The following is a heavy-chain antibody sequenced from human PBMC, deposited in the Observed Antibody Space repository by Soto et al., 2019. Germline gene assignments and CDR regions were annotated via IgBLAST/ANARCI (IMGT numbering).Heavy chain of an antibody. CDR3: ARQWLRPMYSSGGDAFDV. J-gene: IGHJ3*01. CDR2: IYPGDSDT. Sequence: PGESLKISCKGSGYSFTSYWIGWVRQMPGKGLEWRGIIYPGDSDTRYSPSFQGQVTISADKSISTAYLQWSSLKASDTAMYYCARQWLRPMYSSGGDAFDVRGQGTMVTVSS. CDR1: GYSFTSYW. V-gene: IGHV5-51*01. D-gene: IGHD6-19*01.